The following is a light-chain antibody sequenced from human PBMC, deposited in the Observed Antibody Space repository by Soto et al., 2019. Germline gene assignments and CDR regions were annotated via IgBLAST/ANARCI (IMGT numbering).Light chain of an antibody. CDR2: GNS. J-gene: IGLJ2*01. V-gene: IGLV1-40*01. Sequence: QSVLTQPPSGSGAPGQRVTISCTGSSSNIGAGYDVHWYQQFPGTAPKILVYGNSNRPSGVPDRFSGSKSGTSASLAITGLQAEDEADYYCQSYDSSLTVVFGGGTKLTVL. CDR3: QSYDSSLTVV. CDR1: SSNIGAGYD.